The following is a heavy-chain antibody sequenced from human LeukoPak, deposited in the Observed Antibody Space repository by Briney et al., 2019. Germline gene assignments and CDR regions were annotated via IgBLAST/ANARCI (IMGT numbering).Heavy chain of an antibody. J-gene: IGHJ4*02. Sequence: MAGGSLRLSCAASGFTFSRYSMNWVRQAPGKGLEWVSSISSGSSYIDYADSVKGRFTISRDNAKNTLYLQMHSLRADDTAVYYCARGSTSGWPDYFDYWGQGSVVTVSS. CDR1: GFTFSRYS. CDR2: ISSGSSYI. CDR3: ARGSTSGWPDYFDY. V-gene: IGHV3-21*01. D-gene: IGHD6-19*01.